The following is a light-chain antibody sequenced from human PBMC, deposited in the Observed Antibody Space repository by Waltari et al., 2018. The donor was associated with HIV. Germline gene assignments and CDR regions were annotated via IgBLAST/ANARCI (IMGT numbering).Light chain of an antibody. CDR1: SLRDYY. V-gene: IGLV3-19*01. CDR2: GKN. CDR3: SSRDKSGHLVI. J-gene: IGLJ2*01. Sequence: SSELTQDPSVSVALGQTVKITCQGVSLRDYYASWYQKKPGQAPILVFYGKNNRPSGIPDRLSGSGSRNTASLTITGAQAEDEAEYYCSSRDKSGHLVIFGGGTRLIVL.